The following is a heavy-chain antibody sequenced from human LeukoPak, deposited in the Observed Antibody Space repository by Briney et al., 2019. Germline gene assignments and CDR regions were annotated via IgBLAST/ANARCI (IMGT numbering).Heavy chain of an antibody. CDR3: ARDGLRRRVMTAFGGGSQFDY. CDR2: INHTGIT. J-gene: IGHJ4*02. CDR1: ADTFTGYY. D-gene: IGHD3-16*01. V-gene: IGHV4-34*01. Sequence: SVTLSLTCAVYADTFTGYYWNWIRQTPGQGLVWMREINHTGITNYNPSLKSPVTMSVDASKNQLPLYLSSVSAADTGVCNCARDGLRRRVMTAFGGGSQFDYWGQGTLVIVSS.